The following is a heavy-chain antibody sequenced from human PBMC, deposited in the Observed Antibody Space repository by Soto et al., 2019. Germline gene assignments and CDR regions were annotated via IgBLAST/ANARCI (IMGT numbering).Heavy chain of an antibody. V-gene: IGHV4-31*03. CDR2: ISYSGTS. J-gene: IGHJ3*02. CDR1: GGSVSSGAYY. D-gene: IGHD6-19*01. Sequence: SETLSLTCTVSGGSVSSGAYYWSWIRQHPGEGLEWIGYISYSGTSYYNPSLKSRLTMSVDTSKNQFSLKLSSVAAADTAVYYRARKLAGTNAFDIWGQGTMVTVSS. CDR3: ARKLAGTNAFDI.